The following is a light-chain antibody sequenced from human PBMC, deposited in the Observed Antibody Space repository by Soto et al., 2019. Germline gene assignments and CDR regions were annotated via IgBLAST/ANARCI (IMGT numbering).Light chain of an antibody. Sequence: EIVMTQSPATLSVSPGERATLSCRASQSVSNFLAWYQQKPGQAPRLLIYDASNRATGIPDRFSGSGSGTDFTLTISRLEPEDFALYYCQLYGGSPRTFGQGTKVDIK. CDR3: QLYGGSPRT. J-gene: IGKJ1*01. CDR2: DAS. CDR1: QSVSNF. V-gene: IGKV3-20*01.